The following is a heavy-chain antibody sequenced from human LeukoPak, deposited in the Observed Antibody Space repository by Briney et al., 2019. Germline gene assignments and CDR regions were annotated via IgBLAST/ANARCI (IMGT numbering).Heavy chain of an antibody. Sequence: PGESLQISCQGSGYIFNSYWIGWVRQLPGKGVEWMGIIYPGDSDTRDSPSFQGQVTISAHKSIRTAYLQWSSLKASDTAMYYCARRGRGVGGKYFQHWGQGALVTVSS. CDR1: GYIFNSYW. CDR3: ARRGRGVGGKYFQH. J-gene: IGHJ1*01. CDR2: IYPGDSDT. D-gene: IGHD3-3*01. V-gene: IGHV5-51*01.